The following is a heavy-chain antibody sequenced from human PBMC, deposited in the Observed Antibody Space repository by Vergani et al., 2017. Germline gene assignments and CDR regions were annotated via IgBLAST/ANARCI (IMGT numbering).Heavy chain of an antibody. D-gene: IGHD3-3*01. CDR3: ASYYDLWSGDYLESRWFDP. Sequence: EVQLVESGGGLVQPGGSLRLSCAASGFTFSSYWMSWVRQAPGKGLEWVANIKQDGSEKYYVDSVKGRFTISRDNAKNSLYLQMNSLRAEDTAVYYCASYYDLWSGDYLESRWFDPWGQGTLVTVSS. CDR1: GFTFSSYW. CDR2: IKQDGSEK. J-gene: IGHJ5*02. V-gene: IGHV3-7*01.